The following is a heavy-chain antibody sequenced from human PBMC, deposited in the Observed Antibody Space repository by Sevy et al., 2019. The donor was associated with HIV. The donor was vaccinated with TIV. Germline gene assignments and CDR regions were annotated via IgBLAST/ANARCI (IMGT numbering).Heavy chain of an antibody. D-gene: IGHD3-22*01. Sequence: INLSRSGPTLVKPTQTLTLTCTFSGFSLNTSGVGVGWIRQPPGKALEWLALIYWNDDERYSPSLKSRLTITKDTSKNQVVLTMTNMDPVDTATYYCAHTGSWLLLHHYFDYWGQGTLVTVSS. CDR3: AHTGSWLLLHHYFDY. CDR2: IYWNDDE. V-gene: IGHV2-5*01. CDR1: GFSLNTSGVG. J-gene: IGHJ4*02.